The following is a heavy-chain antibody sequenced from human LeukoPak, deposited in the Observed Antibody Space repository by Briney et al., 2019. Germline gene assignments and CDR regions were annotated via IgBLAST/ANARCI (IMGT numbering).Heavy chain of an antibody. Sequence: SETLSLTCTVSGGSISSSSYYWGWIRQPPGKGLEWIGSIYYSGSTYYNPSLKSRVTISVDTSKNQFSLKLGSVTAADTAVYYCARVVGRYYKVDFWGRGTPVTVSP. V-gene: IGHV4-39*07. CDR2: IYYSGST. CDR1: GGSISSSSYY. CDR3: ARVVGRYYKVDF. D-gene: IGHD1-26*01. J-gene: IGHJ4*02.